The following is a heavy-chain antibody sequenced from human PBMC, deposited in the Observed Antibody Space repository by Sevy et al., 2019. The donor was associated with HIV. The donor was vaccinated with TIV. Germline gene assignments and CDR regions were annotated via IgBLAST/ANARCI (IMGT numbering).Heavy chain of an antibody. J-gene: IGHJ4*02. V-gene: IGHV4-38-2*01. Sequence: SKTLSLTCAVSSYSISSDYYWGWIRQPPGKGLEWIGSIYHSGRTHYNPSLKSRVTISVDTSKNQFSLKLTSVTAADTAVYYCARQTSNVDTAHFDYWGQGTLVTVSS. CDR1: SYSISSDYY. D-gene: IGHD5-18*01. CDR3: ARQTSNVDTAHFDY. CDR2: IYHSGRT.